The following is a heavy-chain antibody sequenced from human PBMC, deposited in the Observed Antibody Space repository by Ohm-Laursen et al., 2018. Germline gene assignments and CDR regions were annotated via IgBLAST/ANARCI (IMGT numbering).Heavy chain of an antibody. J-gene: IGHJ4*02. CDR1: GFIFSSFG. V-gene: IGHV3-30*18. D-gene: IGHD1-1*01. Sequence: SLRLSCAASGFIFSSFGMHWVRQAPGKGLEWVALISNDGSNKYYADSVKGRFTISRDDSKNTLYLQMNSLRAEDTAVYYCAKDISPVQPDYFDYWGQGTLVTVSS. CDR2: ISNDGSNK. CDR3: AKDISPVQPDYFDY.